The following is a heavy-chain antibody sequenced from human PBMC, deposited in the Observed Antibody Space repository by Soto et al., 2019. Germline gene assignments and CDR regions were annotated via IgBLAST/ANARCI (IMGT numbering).Heavy chain of an antibody. D-gene: IGHD4-4*01. J-gene: IGHJ6*03. Sequence: GSLRLSCAASGFSVSSNYMSWVRQAPGKGLEWVSVIYSGGSTYYADSVKGRFTISRHNSKNTLYLQMNSLRAEDTAVYFCERGAQFQYYMDVLGKGPAGTVSS. CDR3: ERGAQFQYYMDV. CDR1: GFSVSSNY. V-gene: IGHV3-53*04. CDR2: IYSGGST.